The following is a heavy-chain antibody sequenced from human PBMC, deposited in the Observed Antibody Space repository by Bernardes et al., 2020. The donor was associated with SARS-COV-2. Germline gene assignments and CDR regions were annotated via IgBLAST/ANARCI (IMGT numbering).Heavy chain of an antibody. J-gene: IGHJ6*02. D-gene: IGHD6-13*01. Sequence: GSLRLSCAASGFTFSSYGMHWVRQAPGKGLEWVAVISYDGSNKYYADSVKGRFTISRDNSKNTLYLQMNSLRAEDTAVYYCANGIAAAGHYYGMDVWGQGTTVTVSS. CDR2: ISYDGSNK. V-gene: IGHV3-30*18. CDR3: ANGIAAAGHYYGMDV. CDR1: GFTFSSYG.